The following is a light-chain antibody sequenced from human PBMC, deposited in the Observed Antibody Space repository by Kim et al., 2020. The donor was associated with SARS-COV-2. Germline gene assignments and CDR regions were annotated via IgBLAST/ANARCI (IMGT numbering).Light chain of an antibody. CDR2: SNN. CDR3: AAWDDSLNGHV. J-gene: IGLJ1*01. Sequence: GQRVTIAGSGSSSNIGSNTVNWYQQLPGTAPKLLIYSNNQRPSGVPDRFSVSKSGTSASLAISGLQSEDEADYYCAAWDDSLNGHVFGTGTKVTVL. CDR1: SSNIGSNT. V-gene: IGLV1-44*01.